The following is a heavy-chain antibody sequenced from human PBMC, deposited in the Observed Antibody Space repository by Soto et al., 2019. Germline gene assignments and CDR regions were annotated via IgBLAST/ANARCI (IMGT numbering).Heavy chain of an antibody. CDR3: ASALTPTDY. J-gene: IGHJ4*01. CDR2: ISAHNGNT. Sequence: QVQLVQSGAEVKKPGASVKVSCKASGYTFTSYGISWVRQAPGQGLEWMGWISAHNGNTIYAQKLQGRVTMTTDTSTSTASLELTSLSSDDTAVYSFASALTPTDYSRHGTLVTFSS. V-gene: IGHV1-18*01. CDR1: GYTFTSYG. D-gene: IGHD3-9*01.